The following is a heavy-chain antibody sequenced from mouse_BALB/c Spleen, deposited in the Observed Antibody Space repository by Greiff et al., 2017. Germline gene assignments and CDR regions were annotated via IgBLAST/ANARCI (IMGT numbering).Heavy chain of an antibody. V-gene: IGHV5-12-1*01. CDR2: ISSGGGST. D-gene: IGHD2-3*01. CDR1: GFAFSSYD. CDR3: ATNYDGYYFDD. Sequence: DVQLVESGGGLVKPGGSLKLSCAASGFAFSSYDMSWVRQTPEKRLEWVAYISSGGGSTYYPDTVKGRFTISRDNAKNTLYLQISSLKSEDTAMYYCATNYDGYYFDDWGQGTTLTVSS. J-gene: IGHJ2*01.